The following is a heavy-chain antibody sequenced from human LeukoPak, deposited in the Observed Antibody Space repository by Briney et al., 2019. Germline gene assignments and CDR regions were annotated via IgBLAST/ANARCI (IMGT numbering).Heavy chain of an antibody. CDR3: ARQVYYYDSSGSPNYYYYYMDV. D-gene: IGHD3-22*01. Sequence: SETLSLTCTVSGGSISSYYLSWIRQPPGKGLEWIGYIYTSGSTNYNPSLKSRVTVSVDTSKNQFSLKLSSVNAADTAVYYCARQVYYYDSSGSPNYYYYYMDVWGKGTTVTVSS. J-gene: IGHJ6*03. CDR2: IYTSGST. CDR1: GGSISSYY. V-gene: IGHV4-4*09.